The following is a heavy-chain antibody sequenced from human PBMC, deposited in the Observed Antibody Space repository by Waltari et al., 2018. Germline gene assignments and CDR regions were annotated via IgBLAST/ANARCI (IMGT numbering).Heavy chain of an antibody. Sequence: VQLVESGGGLVQPGGSLKLSCVVSGLTFRNYWMHWVRQVPGQGLVWLSRIKTDGRTTNYADSVKGRFTISRDNSRNTLFLQMNSLRADDTALYYCAGSSWWFNSDYWGQGTLVTVSS. V-gene: IGHV3-74*01. J-gene: IGHJ4*02. D-gene: IGHD2-8*02. CDR2: IKTDGRTT. CDR1: GLTFRNYW. CDR3: AGSSWWFNSDY.